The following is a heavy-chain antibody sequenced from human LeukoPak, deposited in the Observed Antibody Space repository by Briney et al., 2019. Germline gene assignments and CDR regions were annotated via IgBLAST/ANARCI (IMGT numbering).Heavy chain of an antibody. CDR3: ASTGLLEDY. V-gene: IGHV4-30-4*08. D-gene: IGHD3-9*01. CDR2: IYYSGST. J-gene: IGHJ4*02. CDR1: GGSISSGDYY. Sequence: PSQTLSLNCTVSGGSISSGDYYWSWIRQPRGKGLEWLGYIYYSGSTYYNPSLKSRVTISVDTSKNQFSLKLSSVTAADTAVYYCASTGLLEDYWGQGTLVTVSS.